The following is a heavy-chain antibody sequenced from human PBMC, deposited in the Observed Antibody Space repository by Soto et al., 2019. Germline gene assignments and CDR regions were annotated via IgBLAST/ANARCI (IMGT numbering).Heavy chain of an antibody. Sequence: EVQLVESGGGLVKPGGSLRLSCAASGFTFSSYSMNWVRQAPGKGLEWVSSISSSSSYIYYADSVKGRFTISRDNAKNSLYLQMNSLRAEDTAVYYSARDRDIAVAGTPFDYWGQGTLVTVSS. CDR1: GFTFSSYS. J-gene: IGHJ4*02. CDR3: ARDRDIAVAGTPFDY. D-gene: IGHD6-19*01. V-gene: IGHV3-21*01. CDR2: ISSSSSYI.